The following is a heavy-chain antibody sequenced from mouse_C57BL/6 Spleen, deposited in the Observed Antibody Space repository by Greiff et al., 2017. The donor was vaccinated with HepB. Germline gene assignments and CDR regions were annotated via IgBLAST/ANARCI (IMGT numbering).Heavy chain of an antibody. CDR2: ISYDGSN. V-gene: IGHV3-6*01. CDR1: GYSITSGYY. Sequence: ESGPGLVKPSQSLSLTCSVTGYSITSGYYWNWIRQFPGNKLEWMGYISYDGSNNYNPSLKNRISITRDTSKNQFFLKLNSVTTEDTATYYCARGHHYYGSSYGAWFAYWGQGTLVTVSA. CDR3: ARGHHYYGSSYGAWFAY. J-gene: IGHJ3*01. D-gene: IGHD1-1*01.